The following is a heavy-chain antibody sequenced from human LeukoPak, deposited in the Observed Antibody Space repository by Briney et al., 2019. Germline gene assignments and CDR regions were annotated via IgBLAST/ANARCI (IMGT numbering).Heavy chain of an antibody. J-gene: IGHJ4*02. V-gene: IGHV1-8*03. CDR1: GYIFTSLD. D-gene: IGHD2-8*02. CDR2: MNPNNGKT. Sequence: ASVKVSCKASGYIFTSLDINWVRQAPGQGLEWMGWMNPNNGKTAYAQKSQGRVTITRNTAITTAYMELSSLRSDDTAVYYCARGHVSGGGLYYFNSWGQGALVTVSS. CDR3: ARGHVSGGGLYYFNS.